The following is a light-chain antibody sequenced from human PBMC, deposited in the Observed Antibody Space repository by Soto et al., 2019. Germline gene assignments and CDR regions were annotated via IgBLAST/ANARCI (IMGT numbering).Light chain of an antibody. V-gene: IGKV3-11*01. J-gene: IGKJ4*01. CDR3: QQRSNWPT. CDR1: QSVSSY. CDR2: DAS. Sequence: EIVLTQSPATLSLSPGERATLSCRASQSVSSYLAWDQQKPGQAPRLLIYDASNRATGIPARFSGSGSGTDFTLTISSLEPEDFAVYCCQQRSNWPTFGGGTKVEIK.